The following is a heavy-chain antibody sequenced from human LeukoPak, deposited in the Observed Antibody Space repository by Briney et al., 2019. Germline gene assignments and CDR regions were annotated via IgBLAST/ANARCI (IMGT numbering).Heavy chain of an antibody. D-gene: IGHD2-2*01. CDR2: IKQDGSEK. CDR3: ASGEVPAARPFDY. V-gene: IGHV3-7*03. Sequence: PGGSLRLSCAASGFTFSSYWMSWVRQAPGKGLEWVANIKQDGSEKYYVDSVKGRFTISRDNAKNSLYLQMNSLRAEDTAVYYCASGEVPAARPFDYWGQGILVTVSS. J-gene: IGHJ4*02. CDR1: GFTFSSYW.